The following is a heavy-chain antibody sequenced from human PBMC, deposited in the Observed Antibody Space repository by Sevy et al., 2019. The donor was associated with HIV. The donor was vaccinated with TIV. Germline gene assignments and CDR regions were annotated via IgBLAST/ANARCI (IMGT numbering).Heavy chain of an antibody. CDR1: GYTFTSYG. Sequence: VKVSCKASGYTFTSYGISWVRQAPGQGLEWMGWISAYNGNTNYAQKLQGRVTMTTDTSTSTAYMELRSLRSDDTAVYYCARDDDYYDSSGYAFDIWGQGTMVTVSS. CDR2: ISAYNGNT. J-gene: IGHJ3*02. V-gene: IGHV1-18*01. D-gene: IGHD3-22*01. CDR3: ARDDDYYDSSGYAFDI.